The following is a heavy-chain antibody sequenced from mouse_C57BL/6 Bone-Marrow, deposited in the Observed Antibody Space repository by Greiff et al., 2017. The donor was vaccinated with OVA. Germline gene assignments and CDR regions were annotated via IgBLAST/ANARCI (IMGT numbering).Heavy chain of an antibody. J-gene: IGHJ2*01. D-gene: IGHD1-1*01. V-gene: IGHV1-82*01. CDR1: GYAFSSSW. Sequence: VQLQQSGPELVKPGASVKISCKASGYAFSSSWMNWVKQRPGKGLEWIGRIYPGDGDTNYNGKFKGKATLTADKSSSTAYMQLSSLTSEDSAVYFCARRSNYYGSSPYYCDDWGKGTTLTVSS. CDR2: IYPGDGDT. CDR3: ARRSNYYGSSPYYCDD.